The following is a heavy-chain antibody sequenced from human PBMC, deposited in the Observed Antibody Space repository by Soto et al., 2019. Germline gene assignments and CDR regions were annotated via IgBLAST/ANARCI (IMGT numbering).Heavy chain of an antibody. D-gene: IGHD6-19*01. Sequence: PSQTLSLTCAISGDNVSSNRAAGHWIRQSPSRGLEWLGRTYYRSKWCNDYAVSVRSRISIDPDTSKNQFSLRLESLTPDDTAVYYCASIAMAGTPVWGQGTLVTSPQ. CDR2: TYYRSKWCN. J-gene: IGHJ4*02. CDR3: ASIAMAGTPV. V-gene: IGHV6-1*01. CDR1: GDNVSSNRAA.